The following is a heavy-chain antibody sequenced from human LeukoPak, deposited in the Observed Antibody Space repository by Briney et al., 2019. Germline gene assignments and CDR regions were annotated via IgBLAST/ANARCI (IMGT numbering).Heavy chain of an antibody. D-gene: IGHD6-13*01. J-gene: IGHJ6*04. Sequence: SETLSLTCTVSGGSISSSSYYWGWIRQPPGKGLEWIGSIYYSGSTYYNPSLKSRVTISVDTSKNQFSLKLSSVTAADTAVYYCARDMLQQLAVDVWGKGTTVTVSS. CDR3: ARDMLQQLAVDV. CDR2: IYYSGST. CDR1: GGSISSSSYY. V-gene: IGHV4-39*07.